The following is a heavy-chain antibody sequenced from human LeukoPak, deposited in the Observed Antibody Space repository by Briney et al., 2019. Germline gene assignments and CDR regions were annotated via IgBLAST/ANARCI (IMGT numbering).Heavy chain of an antibody. CDR3: ARDPPAGTSPY. CDR2: IYYSGST. D-gene: IGHD1-7*01. V-gene: IGHV4-59*12. J-gene: IGHJ4*02. CDR1: GGSISSYY. Sequence: PSETLSLTCTVSGGSISSYYWSWVRQPPGKGLEWIGYIYYSGSTNYNPSLKSRVTISVDKSKNQFSLKLSSVTAADTAVYYCARDPPAGTSPYWGQGTLVTVSS.